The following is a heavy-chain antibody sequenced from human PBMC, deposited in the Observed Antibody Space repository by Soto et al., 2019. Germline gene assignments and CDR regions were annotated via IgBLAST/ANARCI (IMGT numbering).Heavy chain of an antibody. CDR2: ISGSGGST. J-gene: IGHJ4*02. Sequence: GGSLRLSCAASGFTFSSYAMSWVRQAPGKGLEWVSAISGSGGSTYYTDSVKGRFTISRDNSKNTLYLQMNSLRAEDTAVYYCAKAYGDYVTTCFDYWGQGTLVTVSS. CDR1: GFTFSSYA. V-gene: IGHV3-23*01. D-gene: IGHD4-17*01. CDR3: AKAYGDYVTTCFDY.